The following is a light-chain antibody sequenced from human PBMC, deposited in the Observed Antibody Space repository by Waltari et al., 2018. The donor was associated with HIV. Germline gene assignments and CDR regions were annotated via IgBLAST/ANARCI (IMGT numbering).Light chain of an antibody. CDR2: SNN. CDR1: SSNIGNNP. J-gene: IGLJ1*01. CDR3: AAWDGSLKGYV. Sequence: QSVLTPPPSASGTPGQRVTISCSGSSSNIGNNPVQWYQQLPGTAPKLLIYSNNQRPSGVPDRFSGSKSGTSASLAISGLQSEDEADYYCAAWDGSLKGYVFGTGTKVTVL. V-gene: IGLV1-44*01.